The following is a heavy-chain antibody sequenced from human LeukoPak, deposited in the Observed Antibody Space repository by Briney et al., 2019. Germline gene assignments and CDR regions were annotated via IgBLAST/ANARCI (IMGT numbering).Heavy chain of an antibody. CDR1: GFTFSSYW. D-gene: IGHD2-8*01. CDR2: IKQDGSQK. Sequence: GGSLRLSCAASGFTFSSYWMSWVRQAPGKGLECVANIKQDGSQKYYVDSVKGRLTISRDNAKNSLYLQMNSLRSEDTAVYYCARDVGPNDYVDYWGQGTLVTVSS. J-gene: IGHJ4*02. V-gene: IGHV3-7*01. CDR3: ARDVGPNDYVDY.